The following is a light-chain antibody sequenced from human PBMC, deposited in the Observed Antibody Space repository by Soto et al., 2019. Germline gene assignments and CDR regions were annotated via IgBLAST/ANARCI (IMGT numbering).Light chain of an antibody. J-gene: IGKJ4*01. CDR1: QSVRSN. Sequence: EVVMTQSPCTLSVSPGQRPTLSCSASQSVRSNLAWYQQNPGQAPRLLIFDASERATGIPARFSGSGSGTDFTLTISSLQSEDFAVYYCQQGSAWPFTFGEGTKVEIK. CDR2: DAS. V-gene: IGKV3-15*01. CDR3: QQGSAWPFT.